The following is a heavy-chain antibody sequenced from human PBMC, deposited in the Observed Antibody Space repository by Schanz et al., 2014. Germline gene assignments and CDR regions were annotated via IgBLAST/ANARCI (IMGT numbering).Heavy chain of an antibody. CDR2: INHGGST. CDR3: ARAARRTRVVPLYFDY. Sequence: QVQLQQWGAGLLKPSETLSLTCAVYGGSFSGYYWSWIRQPPGKGLEWIAEINHGGSTNYNPSLNSRVTISVHPSKTQFSLKFRSVTAADTAVYYCARAARRTRVVPLYFDYWGQGTLVTVSS. V-gene: IGHV4-34*01. J-gene: IGHJ4*02. CDR1: GGSFSGYY. D-gene: IGHD2-2*01.